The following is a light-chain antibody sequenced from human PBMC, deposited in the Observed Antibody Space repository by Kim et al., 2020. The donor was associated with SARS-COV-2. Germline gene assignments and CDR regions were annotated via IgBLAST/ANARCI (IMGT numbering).Light chain of an antibody. Sequence: SASIGDTVTITCRTSEDNSNYINWYQQKTGKAPRLYIYAASSLKSGVSPRFSGSVSGTDFSLTLTYPQPEDCATYYCQQCYSAPWTFGEGTKLEI. CDR1: EDNSNY. V-gene: IGKV1-39*01. J-gene: IGKJ2*02. CDR2: AAS. CDR3: QQCYSAPWT.